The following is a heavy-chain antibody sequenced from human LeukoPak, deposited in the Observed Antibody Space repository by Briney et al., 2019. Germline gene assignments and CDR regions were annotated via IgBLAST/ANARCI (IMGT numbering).Heavy chain of an antibody. Sequence: ASVKVSCKASGYTLTSYFIHWVRQATGQGLEWMGIINPSGGSTSYAQKFQGRGTMTRDTSTSTVYMELSSLRSEDTAVYYCARDQDWNYAFDIWGQGTMVTVSS. V-gene: IGHV1-46*01. CDR1: GYTLTSYF. D-gene: IGHD1-7*01. CDR3: ARDQDWNYAFDI. J-gene: IGHJ3*02. CDR2: INPSGGST.